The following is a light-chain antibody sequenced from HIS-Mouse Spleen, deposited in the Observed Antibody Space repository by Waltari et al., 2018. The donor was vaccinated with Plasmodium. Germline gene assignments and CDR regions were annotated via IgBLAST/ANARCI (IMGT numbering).Light chain of an antibody. Sequence: QSALTQPASVSGSPGQSITISCTGTSSDVGGYNYVSWYQQHPGKAPKLMICEVSKRPSGVSYRFSGSKSGNTASLTISGLQAEDEADYYCSSYTSSSTVVFGGGTKLTVL. CDR1: SSDVGGYNY. J-gene: IGLJ2*01. CDR2: EVS. CDR3: SSYTSSSTVV. V-gene: IGLV2-14*01.